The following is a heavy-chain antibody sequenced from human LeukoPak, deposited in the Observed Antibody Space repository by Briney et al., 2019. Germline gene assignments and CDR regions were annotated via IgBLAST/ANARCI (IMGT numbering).Heavy chain of an antibody. CDR1: GYTFTGYY. V-gene: IGHV1-2*02. J-gene: IGHJ4*02. CDR3: ATRSTNDYAFFDY. D-gene: IGHD4-17*01. CDR2: INPNSGGT. Sequence: ASVKVSCKASGYTFTGYYMHWVRQAHGPGLEWMGWINPNSGGTNYAQKFQGRVTMTRDTSISRAYMELSRLRSDDTAVYYCATRSTNDYAFFDYWGQGTLVTVSS.